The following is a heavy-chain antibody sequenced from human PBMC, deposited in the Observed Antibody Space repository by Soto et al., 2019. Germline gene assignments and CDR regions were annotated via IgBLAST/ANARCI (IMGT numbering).Heavy chain of an antibody. CDR1: GFNVMSYW. Sequence: PGGSLRLSCAVSGFNVMSYWMSWVRQAPGKGLEWVASVKEDGSELYYLHSVRGRFSMTRDSAENALHLTMNYLSAEDTGVYFCARDIGFDYVNWGQGIPVTVSS. CDR2: VKEDGSEL. V-gene: IGHV3-7*01. D-gene: IGHD3-16*01. J-gene: IGHJ4*02. CDR3: ARDIGFDYVN.